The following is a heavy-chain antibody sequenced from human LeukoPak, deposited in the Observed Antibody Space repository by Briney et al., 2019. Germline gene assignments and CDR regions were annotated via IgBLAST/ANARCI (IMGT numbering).Heavy chain of an antibody. Sequence: GGSLRLSCVASGFTFSSYAMSWVRQPPGKGLEWVSGITNDGGITYYADSVKGRFTISRDNAKNSLYLQMNSLRAEDTAVYYCARWCSSSSCFRGFDYWGQGTLVTVSS. V-gene: IGHV3-23*01. D-gene: IGHD2-2*01. J-gene: IGHJ4*02. CDR3: ARWCSSSSCFRGFDY. CDR1: GFTFSSYA. CDR2: ITNDGGIT.